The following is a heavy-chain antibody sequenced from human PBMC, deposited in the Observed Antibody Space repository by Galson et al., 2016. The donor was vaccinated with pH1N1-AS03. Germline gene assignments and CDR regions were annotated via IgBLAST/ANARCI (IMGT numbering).Heavy chain of an antibody. Sequence: SVKVSCKASGYTFTDFSINWVRQAPGQGLEWMGWIHPNDGVTNYAQNFQAWVTMTRDTSTSTAYLELTGPKSDDTAVYSCARDPRGPCRSATCPIAYYFGMDVWGQGTTVIVSS. V-gene: IGHV1-2*04. CDR1: GYTFTDFS. CDR2: IHPNDGVT. CDR3: ARDPRGPCRSATCPIAYYFGMDV. J-gene: IGHJ6*02. D-gene: IGHD2-2*01.